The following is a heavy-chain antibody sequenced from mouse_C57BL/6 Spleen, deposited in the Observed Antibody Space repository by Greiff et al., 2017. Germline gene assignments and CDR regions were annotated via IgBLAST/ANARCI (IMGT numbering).Heavy chain of an antibody. Sequence: VKLVESGPGLVQPSQSLSITCTVSGFSLTSYGVHWVRQSPGEGLEWLGVIWSGGSTDYTAAFISRLSISKDNSKSQVFFKMNSLQADDTAIYYCARNYYGNWYFDVWGTGTTVTVSS. J-gene: IGHJ1*03. CDR1: GFSLTSYG. V-gene: IGHV2-2*01. CDR2: IWSGGST. CDR3: ARNYYGNWYFDV. D-gene: IGHD1-1*01.